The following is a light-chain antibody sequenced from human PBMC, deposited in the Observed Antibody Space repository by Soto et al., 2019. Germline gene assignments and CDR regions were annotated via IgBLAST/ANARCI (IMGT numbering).Light chain of an antibody. CDR2: GAS. J-gene: IGKJ1*01. CDR1: QSVSSN. CDR3: QHYNNWPPK. V-gene: IGKV3-15*01. Sequence: EIVMPQSPATLSVSPGARATLSCRASQSVSSNVAWYQQKPGQAPRLLIHGASTMATGIPARFSVSGSGTEFTLTISSLQSEDFAVYYCQHYNNWPPKFGKGTKVEIK.